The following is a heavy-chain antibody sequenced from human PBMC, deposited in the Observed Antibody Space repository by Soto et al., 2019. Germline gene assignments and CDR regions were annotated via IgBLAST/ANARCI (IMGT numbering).Heavy chain of an antibody. CDR1: GFTFDAHA. CDR2: ISWNSGSI. J-gene: IGHJ4*02. Sequence: GRSLRLSWAAAGFTFDAHAVHLVRQAPGKGLEWVSGISWNSGSIGYADSVKGRFTISRDNAKNSLYLQMNSLRAEDTALYYCAKDIAGAAADYFDYWGQGTLVTVSS. D-gene: IGHD6-13*01. V-gene: IGHV3-9*01. CDR3: AKDIAGAAADYFDY.